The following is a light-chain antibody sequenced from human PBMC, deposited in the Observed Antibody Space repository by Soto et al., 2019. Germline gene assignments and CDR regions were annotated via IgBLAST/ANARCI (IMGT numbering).Light chain of an antibody. V-gene: IGKV3-15*01. Sequence: EIVMTQSPATVSVSPGERATLSCRATQSVSSSLAWYQQKPGQAPRLLIYGASTRATGIPARFSGSGSGTEFTLTISSVQSEDFVVYYCQQYSNWPPITFGQGTRLEIK. CDR2: GAS. J-gene: IGKJ5*01. CDR1: QSVSSS. CDR3: QQYSNWPPIT.